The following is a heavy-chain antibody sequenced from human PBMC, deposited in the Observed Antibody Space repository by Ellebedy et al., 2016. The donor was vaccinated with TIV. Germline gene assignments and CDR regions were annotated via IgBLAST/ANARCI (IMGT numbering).Heavy chain of an antibody. V-gene: IGHV1-69*13. CDR2: IIPISDSA. J-gene: IGHJ4*02. Sequence: AASVKVSCKASGGSFSKNAVTWVRQAPGQGLEWMGGIIPISDSANYAHQFQGRVTIIADRSTSTATLELSSLRSDDTAVYYCAASSFYGTMILQWGQGTLVTVSS. CDR3: AASSFYGTMILQ. CDR1: GGSFSKNA. D-gene: IGHD3-22*01.